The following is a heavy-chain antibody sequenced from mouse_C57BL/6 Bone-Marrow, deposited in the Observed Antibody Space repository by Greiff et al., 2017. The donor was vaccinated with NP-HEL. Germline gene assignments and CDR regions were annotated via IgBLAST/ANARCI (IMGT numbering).Heavy chain of an antibody. J-gene: IGHJ4*01. CDR1: GFTFSDYG. CDR2: ISSGSSTI. D-gene: IGHD1-1*01. CDR3: VRRLRSYYAMDY. Sequence: EVKLVESGGGLVKPGGSLKLSCAASGFTFSDYGMHWVRQAPEKGLEWVAYISSGSSTINYADTVKGRFTITRDNAKNTLFLQMTSLRSEDTAMYYCVRRLRSYYAMDYWGQGTSVTVSS. V-gene: IGHV5-17*01.